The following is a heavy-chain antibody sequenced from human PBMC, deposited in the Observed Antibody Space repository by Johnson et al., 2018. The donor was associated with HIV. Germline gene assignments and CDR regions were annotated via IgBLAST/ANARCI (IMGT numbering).Heavy chain of an antibody. CDR1: GFTFSSYW. Sequence: MQLVESGGGLVQPGGSLRLSCAASGFTFSSYWMSWVRQAPGKGLECVANIKQDGSEKYYVDSVKGRFTISRDNAKNSLYLQMNSLRAEDTAVYYCARDHGYCSSTSCYGDDAFDIWGQGTMVTVSS. V-gene: IGHV3-7*05. J-gene: IGHJ3*02. CDR3: ARDHGYCSSTSCYGDDAFDI. D-gene: IGHD2-2*03. CDR2: IKQDGSEK.